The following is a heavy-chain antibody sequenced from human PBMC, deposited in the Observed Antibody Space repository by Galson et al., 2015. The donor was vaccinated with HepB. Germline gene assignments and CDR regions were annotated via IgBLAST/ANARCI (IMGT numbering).Heavy chain of an antibody. D-gene: IGHD2-2*01. CDR3: ARESPEYQLLWAEWFDP. Sequence: SLRLSCAASGFTFSSYWMSWVRQAPGKGLEWVANIKQDGSEKYYVDSVKGRFTISRDNAKNSLYLQMNSLRAEDTAVYYCARESPEYQLLWAEWFDPWGQGTLVTVSS. V-gene: IGHV3-7*03. J-gene: IGHJ5*02. CDR1: GFTFSSYW. CDR2: IKQDGSEK.